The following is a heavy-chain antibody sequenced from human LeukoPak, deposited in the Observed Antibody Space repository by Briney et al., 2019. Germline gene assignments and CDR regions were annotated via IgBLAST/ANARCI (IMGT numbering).Heavy chain of an antibody. D-gene: IGHD2-15*01. V-gene: IGHV3-7*01. J-gene: IGHJ4*02. CDR3: GRFGYVVGVDL. Sequence: GGSLRLSCAASGFSLSTYWVTWVRQAPGTGLEWVANINPGGTETYYVEPVKGRFTISRDNAKNLVYLQMNSLRAEDSAVYHCGRFGYVVGVDLWGEGTLVTVSS. CDR1: GFSLSTYW. CDR2: INPGGTET.